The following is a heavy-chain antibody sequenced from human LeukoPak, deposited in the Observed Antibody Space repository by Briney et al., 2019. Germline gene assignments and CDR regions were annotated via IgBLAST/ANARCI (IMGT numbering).Heavy chain of an antibody. Sequence: GASVKVSCKASGYTFTSYGISWVRQAPGQGLEWMGWISAYNGNTNYAQKVQGRLTMTTDTSTSTAYMELRNLRSDDSAVYYCARHLSNWFDPWGQGTLVTVSS. J-gene: IGHJ5*02. CDR2: ISAYNGNT. V-gene: IGHV1-18*01. CDR1: GYTFTSYG. CDR3: ARHLSNWFDP.